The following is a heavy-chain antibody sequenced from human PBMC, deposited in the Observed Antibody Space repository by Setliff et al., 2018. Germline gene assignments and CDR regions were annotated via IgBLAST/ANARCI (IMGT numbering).Heavy chain of an antibody. Sequence: SETLSLTCTVSGGSISSGSYYWSWIRQPAGKGLEWIGRVYTSGTTNYNPSLKSRVTMSMDTSKNQFSLRVSSVTAADTAVYYCARSFSRREKFLLDYWGQGALVTVS. CDR3: ARSFSRREKFLLDY. CDR1: GGSISSGSYY. V-gene: IGHV4-61*02. CDR2: VYTSGTT. J-gene: IGHJ4*02.